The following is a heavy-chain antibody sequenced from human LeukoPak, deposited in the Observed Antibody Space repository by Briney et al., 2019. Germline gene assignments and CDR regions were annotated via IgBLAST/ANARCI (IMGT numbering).Heavy chain of an antibody. CDR2: IIPILGIA. CDR1: GGTFSSYA. D-gene: IGHD5-12*01. Sequence: SVKVSCKASGGTFSSYAISWVRQAPGQGLEWMGRIIPILGIANYAQKFQGRVTITADKSTSTAYMELSSLRSEDTAVYYCARALGLDYYYYGMDVWGQGTTVTVSS. CDR3: ARALGLDYYYYGMDV. V-gene: IGHV1-69*04. J-gene: IGHJ6*02.